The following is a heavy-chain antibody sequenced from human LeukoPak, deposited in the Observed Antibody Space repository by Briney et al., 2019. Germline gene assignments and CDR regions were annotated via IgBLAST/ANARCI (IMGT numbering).Heavy chain of an antibody. V-gene: IGHV1-2*02. J-gene: IGHJ3*02. D-gene: IGHD6-19*01. Sequence: ASVKVSCKASGYTFTGCFMHWVRQAPGQGLEWMGWINPNSGGTNFAQKFLGRVTMTRDTSITTAYMELSGLRSDDTAVYYCARDRTVAGANAFDIWGQGTMVTVSS. CDR3: ARDRTVAGANAFDI. CDR2: INPNSGGT. CDR1: GYTFTGCF.